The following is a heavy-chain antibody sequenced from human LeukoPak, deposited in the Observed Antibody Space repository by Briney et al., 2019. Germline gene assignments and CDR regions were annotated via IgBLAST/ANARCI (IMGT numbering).Heavy chain of an antibody. V-gene: IGHV1-69*04. CDR1: GGTFSSYA. Sequence: ASVKVSFKASGGTFSSYAISWVRQAPGQGLEWMGRIIPIFGIANYAQKFQGRVTITADKSTSTAYMELSSLRSEDTAVYYCARDSGYSYGYGAFVYWGQGTLVTVSS. D-gene: IGHD5-18*01. J-gene: IGHJ4*02. CDR2: IIPIFGIA. CDR3: ARDSGYSYGYGAFVY.